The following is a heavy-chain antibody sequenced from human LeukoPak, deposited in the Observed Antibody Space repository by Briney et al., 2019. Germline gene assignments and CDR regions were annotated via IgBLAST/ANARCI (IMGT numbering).Heavy chain of an antibody. Sequence: GGSLRLSCAASGFTISNYWMSWVRQAPGKGLEWVANIKQDGSDKYYVGSVKGRFTISRDNAKNSLYLQTNSLRAEDTAVYYCARTPWDFWSNSMDVWGKGTTVTVSS. D-gene: IGHD3-3*01. CDR2: IKQDGSDK. V-gene: IGHV3-7*01. CDR1: GFTISNYW. CDR3: ARTPWDFWSNSMDV. J-gene: IGHJ6*04.